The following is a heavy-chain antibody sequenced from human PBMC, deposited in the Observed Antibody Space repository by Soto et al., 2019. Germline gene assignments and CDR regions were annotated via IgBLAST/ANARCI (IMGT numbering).Heavy chain of an antibody. V-gene: IGHV3-7*01. D-gene: IGHD2-15*01. J-gene: IGHJ3*02. CDR1: GFTFSSYW. Sequence: EVQLVESGGGLVQPGGSVRLSCAASGFTFSSYWMSWVRQAPGKGLEWVANIKQDGSEKYYVDSVKGRFTISRDNAKNSLYLQMNSLRAEDTAVYYCARDFGGCSGGSCYPTRDAFDIWGQGTMVTVSS. CDR2: IKQDGSEK. CDR3: ARDFGGCSGGSCYPTRDAFDI.